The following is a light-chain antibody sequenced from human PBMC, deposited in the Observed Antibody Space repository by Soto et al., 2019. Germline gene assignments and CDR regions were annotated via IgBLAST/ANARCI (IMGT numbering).Light chain of an antibody. V-gene: IGKV3-20*01. J-gene: IGKJ5*01. CDR1: HSLSSN. CDR2: GAS. CDR3: QQYGSSPRT. Sequence: DIVMTQSPATLSVSPGERATLSCRASHSLSSNLAWYQQKPGQAPRLLIYGASNRATGIPDRFSGSGSGTDFTLTITRLEPEDFAVYFCQQYGSSPRTFGQGTRLEI.